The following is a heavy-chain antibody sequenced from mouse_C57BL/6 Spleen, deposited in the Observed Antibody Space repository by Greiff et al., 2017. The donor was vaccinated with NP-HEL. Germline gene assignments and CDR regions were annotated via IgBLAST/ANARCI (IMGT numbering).Heavy chain of an antibody. CDR2: ISSGGDYT. D-gene: IGHD1-1*01. J-gene: IGHJ1*03. CDR3: TRDCYGSTLDV. V-gene: IGHV5-9-1*02. Sequence: EVKVVESGEGLVKPGGSLKLSCAASGFTFSSYAMSWVRQTPEKRLEWVAYISSGGDYTYYADTVKGRFTISRDNARNTLYLQMSSLKSEDTAMYYCTRDCYGSTLDVWGTGTTVTVSS. CDR1: GFTFSSYA.